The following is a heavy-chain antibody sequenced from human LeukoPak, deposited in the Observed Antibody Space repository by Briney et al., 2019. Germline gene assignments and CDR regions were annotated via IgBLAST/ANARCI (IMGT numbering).Heavy chain of an antibody. J-gene: IGHJ5*02. Sequence: ASVKVSCKASGYTFTSYDINWVRQATGQGLEWMGWMNPNSGNTGYAQKSQGRVTMTRNTSISTAYMELSSLRSEDTAVYYCARAAEGNWFDPWGQGTLVSVSS. CDR1: GYTFTSYD. CDR3: ARAAEGNWFDP. V-gene: IGHV1-8*01. CDR2: MNPNSGNT.